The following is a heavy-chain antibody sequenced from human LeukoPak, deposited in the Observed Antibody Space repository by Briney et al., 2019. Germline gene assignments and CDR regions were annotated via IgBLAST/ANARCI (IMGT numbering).Heavy chain of an antibody. Sequence: GASVKVSCKASGYTFTSYGISWVRQAPGQGLEWMGWISAYNGNTNYAQKLQGRVTMTTDTSTSTAYMELRSLRSDDTAVYYCARGEESMGGRPYYYYYYNMDVWGKGTTVTVSS. CDR2: ISAYNGNT. CDR1: GYTFTSYG. D-gene: IGHD3-16*01. V-gene: IGHV1-18*01. CDR3: ARGEESMGGRPYYYYYYNMDV. J-gene: IGHJ6*03.